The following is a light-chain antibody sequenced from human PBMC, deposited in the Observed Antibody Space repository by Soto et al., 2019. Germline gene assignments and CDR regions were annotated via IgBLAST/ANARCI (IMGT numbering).Light chain of an antibody. CDR1: QNVNNY. CDR3: QQHNDWPLT. J-gene: IGKJ4*01. Sequence: EIVMTQSPATLSVSPGERATLSCRASQNVNNYLVWYQQKPGQAPRLLIYGASTRATAIPARFSGSGSGTEFTLTISSPQSEDFAVYYCQQHNDWPLTFGGGTKVEIK. V-gene: IGKV3-15*01. CDR2: GAS.